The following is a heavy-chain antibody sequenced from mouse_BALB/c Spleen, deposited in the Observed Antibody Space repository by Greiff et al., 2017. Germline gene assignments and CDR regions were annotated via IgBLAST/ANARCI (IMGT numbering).Heavy chain of an antibody. CDR2: ISSGGSYT. J-gene: IGHJ4*01. CDR3: ARQRGKENAMDY. CDR1: GFTFSSYA. D-gene: IGHD2-1*01. V-gene: IGHV5-9-3*01. Sequence: EVQLVESGGGLVKPGGSLKLSCAASGFTFSSYAMSWVRQTPEKRLEWVATISSGGSYTYYPDSVKGRFTISRDNAKNTLYLQMSSLRSEDTAMYYCARQRGKENAMDYWGQGTSVTVSS.